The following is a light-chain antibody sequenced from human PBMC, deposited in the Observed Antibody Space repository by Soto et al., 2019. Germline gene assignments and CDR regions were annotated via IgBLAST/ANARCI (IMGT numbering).Light chain of an antibody. Sequence: QSVLTQPRSVSGSPGQSVTISCTGTSSDVGGYNYVSWYQQHPGKAPKLMIYDVSNRPSGVPDRFSGSKSGNTASLTISGHQAEDEADYYCCSSTVFGTGTKVTVL. J-gene: IGLJ1*01. CDR2: DVS. CDR3: CSSTV. CDR1: SSDVGGYNY. V-gene: IGLV2-11*01.